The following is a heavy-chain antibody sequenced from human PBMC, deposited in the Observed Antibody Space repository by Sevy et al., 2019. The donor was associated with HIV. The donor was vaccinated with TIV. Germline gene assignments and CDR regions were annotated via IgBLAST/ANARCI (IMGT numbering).Heavy chain of an antibody. J-gene: IGHJ3*02. D-gene: IGHD6-19*01. V-gene: IGHV3-48*01. Sequence: GGSLRLSCAASGFTFSSYSMNWVRQAPGKGLEWVSYISSSSSTIYYADSVKGRFTISRDNAKNSLYLQMNSLRAEDTAVYYCAGRFEGLKKPVIAVAAPIDAFDIWGQGTMVTVSS. CDR2: ISSSSSTI. CDR1: GFTFSSYS. CDR3: AGRFEGLKKPVIAVAAPIDAFDI.